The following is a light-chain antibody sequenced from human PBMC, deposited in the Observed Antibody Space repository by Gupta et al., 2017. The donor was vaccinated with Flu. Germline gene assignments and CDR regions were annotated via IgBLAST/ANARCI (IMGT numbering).Light chain of an antibody. V-gene: IGKV3-20*01. Sequence: IVLTHSPGTLSLSPGERATLSCMASQSVSSSYLAWYQQKPGQAPRLLIYGASSRATGIPDRFSGSGSGTDFTLTISRLEPEDFAVYYCQQYGSSPWTFGQGTKVEIK. CDR3: QQYGSSPWT. CDR2: GAS. J-gene: IGKJ1*01. CDR1: QSVSSSY.